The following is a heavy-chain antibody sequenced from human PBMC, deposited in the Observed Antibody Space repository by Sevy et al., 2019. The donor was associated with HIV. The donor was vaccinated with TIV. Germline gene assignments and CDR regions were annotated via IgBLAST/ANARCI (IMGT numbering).Heavy chain of an antibody. CDR3: ARAGIVGATDAFDI. J-gene: IGHJ3*02. CDR2: ISSSGSTI. CDR1: GFTFSDYY. V-gene: IGHV3-11*01. D-gene: IGHD1-26*01. Sequence: GGSLRLSCAASGFTFSDYYMSWIRQAPGKGLEWVSYISSSGSTIYYADSVKGRFTISRDNAKNSLYLQMNSLRAEDTAVDYCARAGIVGATDAFDIWGQGTMVTVSS.